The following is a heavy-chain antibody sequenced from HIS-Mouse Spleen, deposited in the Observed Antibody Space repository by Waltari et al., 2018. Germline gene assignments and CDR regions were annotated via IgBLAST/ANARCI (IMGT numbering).Heavy chain of an antibody. J-gene: IGHJ4*02. D-gene: IGHD6-19*01. V-gene: IGHV1-18*01. Sequence: QVQLVQSGAEVKKPGASVKVSCKASGYTFTSYGISWVRQAPGQGLEWMGWISAYNGNTKYAQKIQGRVTMTTDTSTSTAYMELRSLRSDDTAVYYCARAPHIAVAPYYFDYWGQGTLVTVSS. CDR3: ARAPHIAVAPYYFDY. CDR1: GYTFTSYG. CDR2: ISAYNGNT.